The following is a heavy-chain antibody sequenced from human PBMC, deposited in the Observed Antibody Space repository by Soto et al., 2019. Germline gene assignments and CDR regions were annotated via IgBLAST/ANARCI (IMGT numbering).Heavy chain of an antibody. CDR3: AKGDLVVVAAHNWFDP. D-gene: IGHD2-15*01. Sequence: EVQLLESGGGLVQPGGSLRLSCAASGFTFSSYAMSWVRQAPGKGLEWVSAISGSGGSTYYADSVKGRFTISRDNSKNTLYLQMNSLRAEDTAVYYCAKGDLVVVAAHNWFDPWGQGTLVTVSS. V-gene: IGHV3-23*01. CDR2: ISGSGGST. J-gene: IGHJ5*02. CDR1: GFTFSSYA.